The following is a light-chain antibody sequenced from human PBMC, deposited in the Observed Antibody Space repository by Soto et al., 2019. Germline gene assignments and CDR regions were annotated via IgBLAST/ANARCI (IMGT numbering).Light chain of an antibody. CDR1: SSDVGGYDL. Sequence: QSALTQPASVSGSPGQSITISCLGTSSDVGGYDLVSWYQQHSGEAPKLVIFEDNKRPSGVSNRLSGSKSGNTASLTISGLQAEDEAGYYCCSYAGSSTVIFGGGTKLTVL. V-gene: IGLV2-23*01. CDR2: EDN. CDR3: CSYAGSSTVI. J-gene: IGLJ2*01.